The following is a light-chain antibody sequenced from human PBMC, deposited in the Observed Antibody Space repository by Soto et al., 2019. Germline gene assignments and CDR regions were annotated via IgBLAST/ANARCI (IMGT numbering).Light chain of an antibody. CDR1: QSVHSNY. J-gene: IGKJ3*01. Sequence: IVLTRSQGTLSLSPWEAATLSCLACQSVHSNYVAWFHQKPGQARRLLIYGASSRATGVPDRFSASGSGTDFTLTISRLEPEDFAVYYCQQYGRSPFTFGPGTKVDIK. CDR2: GAS. V-gene: IGKV3-20*01. CDR3: QQYGRSPFT.